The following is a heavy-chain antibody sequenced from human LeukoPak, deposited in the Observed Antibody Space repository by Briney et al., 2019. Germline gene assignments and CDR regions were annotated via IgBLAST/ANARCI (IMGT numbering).Heavy chain of an antibody. CDR2: IYYTGAT. CDR1: GGSISTYY. Sequence: PSETLSLTCTVSGGSISTYYWSWIRLPPGKGLEWIGYIYYTGATYYNPSLKSRVTISLDTSKNHFSLKLSSVTAADAAVYYCARAGYSYGTGYYFDYWAQGALVTVSS. CDR3: ARAGYSYGTGYYFDY. J-gene: IGHJ4*02. V-gene: IGHV4-59*01. D-gene: IGHD5-18*01.